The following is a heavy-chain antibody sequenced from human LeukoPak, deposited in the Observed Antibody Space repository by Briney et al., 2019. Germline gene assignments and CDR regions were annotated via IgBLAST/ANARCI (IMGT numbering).Heavy chain of an antibody. Sequence: SETLSLTCTISGGSISSGRYYWSWIRRPAGKGLELIGLIYTSGSTHYNPSLKSRVLISVDTSKNQFSLKLSSVTAADTAVYFCARGPRIAVLGPRIRRAEYFQHWGQGTLVTVSS. V-gene: IGHV4-61*02. J-gene: IGHJ1*01. CDR3: ARGPRIAVLGPRIRRAEYFQH. CDR1: GGSISSGRYY. CDR2: IYTSGST. D-gene: IGHD6-19*01.